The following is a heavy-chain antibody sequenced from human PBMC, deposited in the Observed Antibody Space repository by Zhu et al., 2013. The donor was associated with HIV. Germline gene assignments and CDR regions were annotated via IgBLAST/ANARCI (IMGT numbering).Heavy chain of an antibody. CDR2: ISYDGSNK. Sequence: VQLVESGGGVVQPGRSLRLSCAASGFTFSSYAMHWVRQAPGKGLEWVAVISYDGSNKYYADSVKGRFTISRDNSKNTLYLQMNSLRAEDTAVYYCARIGITLGWGTFDYWGQGTLVTVSS. CDR3: ARIGITLGWGTFDY. V-gene: IGHV3-30-3*01. D-gene: IGHD3-16*01. CDR1: GFTFSSYA. J-gene: IGHJ4*02.